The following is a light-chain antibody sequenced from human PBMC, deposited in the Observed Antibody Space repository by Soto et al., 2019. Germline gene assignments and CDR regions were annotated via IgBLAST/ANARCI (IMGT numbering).Light chain of an antibody. V-gene: IGLV1-40*01. CDR2: DNR. CDR3: QSYDSSLSGSWV. CDR1: SSNIGARYD. Sequence: QSVLTQPPSVSGAPGQRVTISCTGSSSNIGARYDVHWYQQLPGTAPKLLIYDNRNRPSGVPDRFSGSKSGTSASLAITGLQAEDEADYYCQSYDSSLSGSWVFGGGTKLTVL. J-gene: IGLJ3*02.